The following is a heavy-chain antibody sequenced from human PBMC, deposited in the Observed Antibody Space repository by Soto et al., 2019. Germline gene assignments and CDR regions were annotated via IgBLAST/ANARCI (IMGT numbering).Heavy chain of an antibody. CDR3: ARGRGLGGGWSYAFDI. CDR2: IYPGDSDT. V-gene: IGHV5-51*01. CDR1: GYSFTSYW. D-gene: IGHD6-19*01. Sequence: GESLKISCKGSGYSFTSYWIGWVRQMPGKGLEWMGIIYPGDSDTRYSPSFQGQVTISADKSISTAYLQWSSLKASDTAMYYCARGRGLGGGWSYAFDIGGKGTMVPASS. J-gene: IGHJ3*02.